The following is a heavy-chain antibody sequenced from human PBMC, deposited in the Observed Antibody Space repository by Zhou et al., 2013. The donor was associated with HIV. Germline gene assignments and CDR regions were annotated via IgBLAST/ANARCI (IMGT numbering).Heavy chain of an antibody. CDR1: GASFRDSYA. CDR2: VIPFFGRP. D-gene: IGHD3-16*02. CDR3: ARAGIVDAFDI. V-gene: IGHV1-69*04. Sequence: QVQLVQSGAEVKKPGSSVKVSCRASGASFRDSYAITWVRQAPGQGLEWMGRVIPFFGRPNYAQKFQGRVTIIADMSTSTAYLELRGLRSDDTALYYCARAGIVDAFDIWGQGTMVTVSS. J-gene: IGHJ3*02.